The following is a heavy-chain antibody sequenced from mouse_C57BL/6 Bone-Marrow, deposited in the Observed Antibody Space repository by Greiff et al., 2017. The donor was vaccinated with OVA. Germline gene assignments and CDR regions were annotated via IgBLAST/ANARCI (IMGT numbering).Heavy chain of an antibody. CDR2: IDPENGDT. V-gene: IGHV14-4*01. Sequence: VQLKESGAELVRPGASVKLSCTASGFNIKDDYMHWVKQRPEQGLAWIGWIDPENGDTEYAQKFQGKATITADTSSNTAYLQLSSLTSEDTAVYYCTTRYFDVWGTGTTVTVSS. CDR1: GFNIKDDY. J-gene: IGHJ1*03. CDR3: TTRYFDV.